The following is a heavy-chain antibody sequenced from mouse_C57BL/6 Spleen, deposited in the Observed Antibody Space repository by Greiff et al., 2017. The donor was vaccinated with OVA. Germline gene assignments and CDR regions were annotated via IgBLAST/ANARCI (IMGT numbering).Heavy chain of an antibody. J-gene: IGHJ4*01. V-gene: IGHV1-64*01. CDR3: ARGKIYDYDGYYAMDY. Sequence: VKLQQPGAELVKPGASVKLSCKASGYTFTSYWMHWVKQRPGQGLEWIGMIHPNSGSTNYNEKFKSKATLTVDKSSSTAYMQLSSLTSEDSAVYYCARGKIYDYDGYYAMDYWGQGTSVTVSS. CDR2: IHPNSGST. CDR1: GYTFTSYW. D-gene: IGHD2-4*01.